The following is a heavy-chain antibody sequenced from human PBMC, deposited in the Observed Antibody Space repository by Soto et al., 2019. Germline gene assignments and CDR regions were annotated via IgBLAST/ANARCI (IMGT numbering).Heavy chain of an antibody. V-gene: IGHV3-72*01. D-gene: IGHD3-3*01. CDR3: GRVGDYNFWSGSDY. CDR1: GFSFSDHY. J-gene: IGHJ4*02. CDR2: IRNKANRYTT. Sequence: GGSLRLSCAASGFSFSDHYMDWVRQAPGKGLEWVARIRNKANRYTTEYAASVKGRFTISRDDSKNSLFLQMNSLQTEDTAVYYCGRVGDYNFWSGSDYWGQGTLVTLSS.